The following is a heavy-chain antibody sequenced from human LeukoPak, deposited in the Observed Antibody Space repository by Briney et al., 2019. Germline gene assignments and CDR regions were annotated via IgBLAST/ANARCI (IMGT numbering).Heavy chain of an antibody. CDR1: GGTFSSYA. Sequence: GASVKVSCKASGGTFSSYAISWVRQAPGQGLEWMGRIIPIFGIANYAQKFQGRVTITADKSTSTAYMELSSLRPEDTAVYYCARETVTTDYYYGMDVWGQGTTVTVSS. CDR3: ARETVTTDYYYGMDV. J-gene: IGHJ6*02. CDR2: IIPIFGIA. V-gene: IGHV1-69*04. D-gene: IGHD4-17*01.